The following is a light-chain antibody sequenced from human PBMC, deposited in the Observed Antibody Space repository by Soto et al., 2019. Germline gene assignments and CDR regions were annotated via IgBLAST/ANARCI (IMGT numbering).Light chain of an antibody. Sequence: QSVLTQPPSASGTPGQRVIISCSGSSSNIGSNTVNWYQQLPGAAPKLLIQSNDQRPSGVPDRFSGSQSGTSASLAISGLQSEDEADYYCAVWDESLNGDVFGTGTKVTVL. CDR3: AVWDESLNGDV. J-gene: IGLJ1*01. CDR1: SSNIGSNT. V-gene: IGLV1-44*01. CDR2: SND.